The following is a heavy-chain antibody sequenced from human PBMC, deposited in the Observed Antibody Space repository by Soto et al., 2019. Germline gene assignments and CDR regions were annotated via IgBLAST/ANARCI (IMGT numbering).Heavy chain of an antibody. V-gene: IGHV1-8*01. CDR1: GYTFSSYD. CDR2: MNAKSGHT. CDR3: ARSIVVVTALDY. Sequence: ASVKVSCKASGYTFSSYDINWVRQATGQGLEWMGWMNAKSGHTGSAQKFQGRVTMTRDTSTSTAYMELSSLRSEDTAVYYCARSIVVVTALDYWGQGTLVTVSS. J-gene: IGHJ4*02. D-gene: IGHD2-21*02.